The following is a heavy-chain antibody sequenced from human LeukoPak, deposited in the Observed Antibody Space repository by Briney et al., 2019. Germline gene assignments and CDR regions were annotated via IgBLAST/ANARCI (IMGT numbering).Heavy chain of an antibody. CDR3: ARDGAGSYYYFDY. Sequence: PEGSLRLSCAASGFTFSSYSMNWVRQAPGKGLEWVSSITTSNYIYYADSVKGRFTISRDNAKNSLYLQMNSLRAEDTAVYYCARDGAGSYYYFDYWGQGTLVTVSS. CDR2: ITTSNYI. V-gene: IGHV3-21*01. CDR1: GFTFSSYS. D-gene: IGHD1-26*01. J-gene: IGHJ4*02.